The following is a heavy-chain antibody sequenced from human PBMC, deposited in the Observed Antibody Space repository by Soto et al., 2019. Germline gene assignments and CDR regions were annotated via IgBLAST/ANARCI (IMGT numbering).Heavy chain of an antibody. V-gene: IGHV1-69*06. CDR3: ARETVVVVAAGYHYYAMAA. D-gene: IGHD2-15*01. Sequence: QVQLVQSGAALKKPGSSVKVYCKASAGTFRSYAISWVRQAPGQGIEWMGGIIRMFGSPNYAQKFLGRATVNSDKSARTAYMELKRLRFENTAVYYCARETVVVVAAGYHYYAMAAWGEGTTVTVSS. J-gene: IGHJ6*04. CDR1: AGTFRSYA. CDR2: IIRMFGSP.